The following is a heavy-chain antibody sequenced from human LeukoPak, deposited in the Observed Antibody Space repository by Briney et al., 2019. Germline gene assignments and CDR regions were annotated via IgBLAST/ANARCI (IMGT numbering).Heavy chain of an antibody. CDR2: ISYDGSNK. V-gene: IGHV3-30*03. D-gene: IGHD7-27*01. J-gene: IGHJ4*02. Sequence: GGSLRLSCAASGFTFSSYGMHWVRQAPGKGLEWVAVISYDGSNKYYADSVKGRFTISRDNSKNTLYLQMNSLRAEDTAVYYCASYIPRNWGSDYWGQGTLVTVSS. CDR3: ASYIPRNWGSDY. CDR1: GFTFSSYG.